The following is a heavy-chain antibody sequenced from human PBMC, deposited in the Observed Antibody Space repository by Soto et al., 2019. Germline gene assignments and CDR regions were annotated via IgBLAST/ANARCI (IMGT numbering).Heavy chain of an antibody. J-gene: IGHJ6*02. V-gene: IGHV5-51*01. Sequence: EVQLVQSGAEVKKPGESLKISCKGSGYSFTSYWIGWARQMPGKGLEGMGIIYPGDSDTRYSPSFQGQVTISADKSISTAYLQWSSLKASDTAMYYCAKTAAGGKNYYGMDVWGQGTTVTVSS. CDR3: AKTAAGGKNYYGMDV. D-gene: IGHD6-13*01. CDR1: GYSFTSYW. CDR2: IYPGDSDT.